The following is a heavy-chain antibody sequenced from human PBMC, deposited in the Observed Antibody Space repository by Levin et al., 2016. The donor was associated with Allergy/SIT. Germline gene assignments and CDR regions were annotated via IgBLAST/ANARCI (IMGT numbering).Heavy chain of an antibody. V-gene: IGHV1-2*02. J-gene: IGHJ4*02. CDR2: INPDTGVT. CDR1: GYTFSGSY. D-gene: IGHD2-21*02. CDR3: ASRWVTHSDFDY. Sequence: ASVKVSCKTSGYTFSGSYINWLRQAPGQGLEWMGRINPDTGVTNSAQKFLGRVTMTRDTSISTAYLELTSLTSDDTAVYYCASRWVTHSDFDYWGQGTLVRVAS.